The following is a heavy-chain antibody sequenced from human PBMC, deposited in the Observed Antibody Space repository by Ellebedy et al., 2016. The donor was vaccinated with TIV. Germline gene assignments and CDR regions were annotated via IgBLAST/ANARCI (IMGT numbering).Heavy chain of an antibody. Sequence: SETLSLXXTVSGGSISSGDYYWSWIRQPPGKGLEWIGEINHSGSTNYNPSLKSRVTISVDTSKNQFSLKLSSVTAADTAVYYCARACSGSTSCPNLYYFDYWGQGTLVTVSS. CDR3: ARACSGSTSCPNLYYFDY. V-gene: IGHV4-30-4*01. CDR1: GGSISSGDYY. D-gene: IGHD2-2*01. CDR2: INHSGST. J-gene: IGHJ4*02.